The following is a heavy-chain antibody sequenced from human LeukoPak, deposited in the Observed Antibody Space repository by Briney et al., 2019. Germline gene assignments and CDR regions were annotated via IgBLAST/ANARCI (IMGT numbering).Heavy chain of an antibody. CDR1: GGSISSYY. V-gene: IGHV4-59*01. CDR3: ARYYDSSGYWSTPHFDY. D-gene: IGHD3-22*01. CDR2: IYYSGST. J-gene: IGHJ4*02. Sequence: SETLSHTCTVSGGSISSYYWSWLRQPPGKGLEWIGYIYYSGSTNYNPSLKSRVTISVDTSKNQFSLKLSSVTAADTAVYYCARYYDSSGYWSTPHFDYWGQGTLVTVSS.